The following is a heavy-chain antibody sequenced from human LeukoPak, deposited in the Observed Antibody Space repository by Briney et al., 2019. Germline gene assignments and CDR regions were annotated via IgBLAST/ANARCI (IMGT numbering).Heavy chain of an antibody. Sequence: GGSLRLSCAASGFTFSVYSMNWVRQAPGKGLEWVSYISSSSSYIHYADSVKGRFTISRDNAKNSLYLQMNSLRAEDTAVYYCARVRNDYGDFAFDYWGQGTLVTVSS. CDR3: ARVRNDYGDFAFDY. V-gene: IGHV3-21*01. CDR2: ISSSSSYI. D-gene: IGHD4-17*01. CDR1: GFTFSVYS. J-gene: IGHJ4*02.